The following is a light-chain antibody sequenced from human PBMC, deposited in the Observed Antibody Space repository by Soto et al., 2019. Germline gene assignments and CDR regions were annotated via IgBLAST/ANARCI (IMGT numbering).Light chain of an antibody. CDR1: STNVGGNP. V-gene: IGLV1-44*01. CDR2: TNT. CDR3: ASWDDSLKGPD. J-gene: IGLJ1*01. Sequence: PLLTHPRATSGAPGQRVTISCSGSSTNVGGNPINWYQQVPTTSPTLLIYTNTQRPSGVPYRFSGAKFGTSASLAISGPQSEDEADYSCASWDDSLKGPDFGTGTKVTGL.